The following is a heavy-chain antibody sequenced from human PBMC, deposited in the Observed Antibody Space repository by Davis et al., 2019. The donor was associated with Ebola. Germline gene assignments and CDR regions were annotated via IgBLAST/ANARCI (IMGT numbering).Heavy chain of an antibody. V-gene: IGHV3-30*18. CDR2: ISYDGSNK. Sequence: GESLKISCAASGFTFSSYGMHWVRQAPGKGLEWVAVISYDGSNKYYADSVKGRFTISRDNSKNTLYLQMNSLRAEDTAVYYCAKDLEYSSSSALYYYYYGMDVWGQGTTVTVSS. J-gene: IGHJ6*02. CDR3: AKDLEYSSSSALYYYYYGMDV. D-gene: IGHD6-6*01. CDR1: GFTFSSYG.